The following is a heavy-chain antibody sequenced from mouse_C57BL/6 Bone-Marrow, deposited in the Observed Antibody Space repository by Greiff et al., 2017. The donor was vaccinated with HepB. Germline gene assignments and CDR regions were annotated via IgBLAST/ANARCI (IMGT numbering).Heavy chain of an antibody. Sequence: VQLQQSGAELVRPGTSVKVSCKASGYAFTNYLIEWVKQRPGQGLEWIGVINPGSGGTNYNEKFKGKATLTADKSSSTAYMQLSSLTSEDSAVYFCARWPTGGSSAGFAYWGQGTLVTVSA. CDR2: INPGSGGT. CDR3: ARWPTGGSSAGFAY. CDR1: GYAFTNYL. D-gene: IGHD1-1*01. V-gene: IGHV1-54*01. J-gene: IGHJ3*01.